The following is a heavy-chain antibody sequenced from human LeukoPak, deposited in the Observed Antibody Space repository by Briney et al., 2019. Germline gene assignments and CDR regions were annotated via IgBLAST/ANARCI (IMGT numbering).Heavy chain of an antibody. Sequence: PGGSLRLSCAASGFTFSSYGMSWVRQAPGKGLEWVSAISGSGGGTYCADSVKGQFTISRDNSKNTLYLQMNSLRVEDTAVYYCAKDLGPRKNVDYWGQGTLVTVSS. CDR2: ISGSGGGT. V-gene: IGHV3-23*01. J-gene: IGHJ4*02. CDR1: GFTFSSYG. CDR3: AKDLGPRKNVDY.